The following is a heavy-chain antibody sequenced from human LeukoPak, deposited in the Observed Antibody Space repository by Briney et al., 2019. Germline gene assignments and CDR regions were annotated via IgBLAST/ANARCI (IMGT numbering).Heavy chain of an antibody. V-gene: IGHV6-1*01. Sequence: PSQTLSVTCVISGYSVSSNSDAWNWITQSPSRGLEWLGRTYYRSKWYYDYAVSVKSRMTINPDTSKNQFSLQLKSVTPEDTAVYFCASGHNFDYWGQGTLVTVSS. CDR2: TYYRSKWYY. J-gene: IGHJ4*02. CDR3: ASGHNFDY. CDR1: GYSVSSNSDA.